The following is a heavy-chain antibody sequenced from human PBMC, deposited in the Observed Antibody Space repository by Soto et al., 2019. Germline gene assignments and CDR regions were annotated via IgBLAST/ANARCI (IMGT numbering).Heavy chain of an antibody. CDR1: GSPFLSLT. CDR2: ISSNSAYI. J-gene: IGHJ5*02. CDR3: TRAASGDSGARGWFDP. Sequence: PGRSLRLSCAASGSPFLSLTMNWVRQAPGKGLEWVSTISSNSAYIYYTDALRGRFTISTDEAKDALHVQMDSLRAEDTAAYYCTRAASGDSGARGWFDPWGPGTLVPVSS. V-gene: IGHV3-21*01. D-gene: IGHD6-25*01.